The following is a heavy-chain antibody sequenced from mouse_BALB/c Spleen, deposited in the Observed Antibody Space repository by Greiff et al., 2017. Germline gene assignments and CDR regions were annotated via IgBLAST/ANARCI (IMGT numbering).Heavy chain of an antibody. CDR2: IWAGGST. V-gene: IGHV2-9*02. J-gene: IGHJ4*01. CDR3: ASHITSLRAMDY. CDR1: GFSLTSYG. D-gene: IGHD1-2*01. Sequence: VQLVESGPGLVAPSQSLSITCTVSGFSLTSYGVHWVRQPPGKGLEWLGVIWAGGSTNYNSALMSRLSISKDNSKSQVFLKMNSLQTDDTAMYYCASHITSLRAMDYWGQGTSVTVSS.